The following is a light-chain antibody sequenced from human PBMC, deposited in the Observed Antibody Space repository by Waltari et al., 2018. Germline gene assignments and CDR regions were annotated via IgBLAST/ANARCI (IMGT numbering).Light chain of an antibody. CDR1: QGISSY. CDR3: QQYYSYPLT. V-gene: IGKV1-8*01. J-gene: IGKJ4*01. CDR2: AAS. Sequence: AIRMTQSPSSFSASTGDRVTITCRASQGISSYLVWYQQKPGKAPKLLIYAASTLQSGVPSRFSGSGSGTDFTLTISGLQSEDFATYYCQQYYSYPLTFGGGTKVEIK.